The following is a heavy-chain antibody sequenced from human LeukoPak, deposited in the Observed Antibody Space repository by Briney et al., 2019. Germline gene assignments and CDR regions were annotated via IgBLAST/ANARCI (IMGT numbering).Heavy chain of an antibody. D-gene: IGHD3-10*01. J-gene: IGHJ4*02. CDR3: ARGVYYYGSGSYYDY. CDR1: GGTFSSYA. V-gene: IGHV1-69*04. CDR2: IIPILGIA. Sequence: SVRVSCKASGGTFSSYAISWVRQAPGQGLEWMGRIIPILGIANYAQKLQGRVTITADKSTSTAYMELSSLRSEDTAVYYCARGVYYYGSGSYYDYWGQGTLVTVSS.